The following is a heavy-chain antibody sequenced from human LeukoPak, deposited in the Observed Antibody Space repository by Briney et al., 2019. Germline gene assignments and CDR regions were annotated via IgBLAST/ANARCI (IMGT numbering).Heavy chain of an antibody. Sequence: SETLSLTCTVSGYSISSDYFWGWIRQPPGKGLEWIGTIFHSGHTYYTPSLKSRVTISVDKSKNQFSLKLSSVTAADTAVYYCARDLGYWGQGTLVTVSS. V-gene: IGHV4-38-2*02. J-gene: IGHJ4*02. CDR2: IFHSGHT. CDR1: GYSISSDYF. CDR3: ARDLGY.